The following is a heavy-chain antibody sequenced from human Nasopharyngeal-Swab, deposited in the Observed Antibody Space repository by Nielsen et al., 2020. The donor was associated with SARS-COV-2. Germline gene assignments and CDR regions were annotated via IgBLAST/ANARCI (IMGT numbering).Heavy chain of an antibody. D-gene: IGHD6-19*01. J-gene: IGHJ4*02. V-gene: IGHV3-30*18. Sequence: GGSLRLSCAASGFTFSSYGMHWVRQAPGKGLEWVAVISYDGSNKYYADSVKGRFTISRDNSKNTLYLQMNSLRADDTAVYYCGKLAGAAVAGTPFDYWGQGTLVTVSS. CDR2: ISYDGSNK. CDR1: GFTFSSYG. CDR3: GKLAGAAVAGTPFDY.